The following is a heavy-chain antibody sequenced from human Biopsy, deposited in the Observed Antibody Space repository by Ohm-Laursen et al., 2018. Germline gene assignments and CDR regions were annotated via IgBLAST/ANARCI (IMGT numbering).Heavy chain of an antibody. J-gene: IGHJ5*02. Sequence: SSVKVSCKVSGGTFSSYVISWVRQAPGQGLEWMGRIIPTFDTPTYAPDFQGRVTFTADKSTGTAHLDLSRLRSEDTAIYYCADGAAKGNPYDHWGQGTLVTVSS. CDR1: GGTFSSYV. D-gene: IGHD3-10*01. CDR2: IIPTFDTP. V-gene: IGHV1-69*06. CDR3: ADGAAKGNPYDH.